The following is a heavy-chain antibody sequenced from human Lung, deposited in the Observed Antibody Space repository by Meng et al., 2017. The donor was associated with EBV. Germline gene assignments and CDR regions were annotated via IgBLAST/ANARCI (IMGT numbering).Heavy chain of an antibody. V-gene: IGHV4-4*02. CDR2: IYHNENT. CDR1: GASISSNNY. Sequence: QARLQESGPRLVEPSQPLSLICTVSGASISSNNYWTWVRQSPGKGLEWIGEIYHNENTNYNPSLMSRVTMSLDKSKNHFSLNLRSVTAADTAVYFCARAPGNWNFDSWGQGTLVTVSS. J-gene: IGHJ4*02. D-gene: IGHD1-20*01. CDR3: ARAPGNWNFDS.